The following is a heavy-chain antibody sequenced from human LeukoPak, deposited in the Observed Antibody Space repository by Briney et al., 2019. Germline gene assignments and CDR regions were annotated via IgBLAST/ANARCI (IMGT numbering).Heavy chain of an antibody. CDR3: ARERRDDYVWGSYRSNWFDP. CDR1: GFTVSSNY. D-gene: IGHD3-16*02. CDR2: IYSGGST. V-gene: IGHV3-66*01. Sequence: GGSLRLSCAASGFTVSSNYMSWVRQAPGKGLEWVSVIYSGGSTYYADSVKGRFTISRDNSKNTLYLQMNSLRAEDTAVYYCARERRDDYVWGSYRSNWFDPWGQGTLVTVSS. J-gene: IGHJ5*02.